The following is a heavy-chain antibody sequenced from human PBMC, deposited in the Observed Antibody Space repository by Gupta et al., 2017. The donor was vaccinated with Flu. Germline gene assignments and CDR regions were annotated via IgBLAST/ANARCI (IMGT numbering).Heavy chain of an antibody. V-gene: IGHV4-59*08. CDR2: IYYSGST. Sequence: QPPGKGLEWIGYIYYSGSTNYNPSLKSRVTISVDTSKNQFSLKLSSVTAADTAVYYCARLKGRRYYYYYMDVWGKGTTVTVSS. CDR3: ARLKGRRYYYYYMDV. J-gene: IGHJ6*03.